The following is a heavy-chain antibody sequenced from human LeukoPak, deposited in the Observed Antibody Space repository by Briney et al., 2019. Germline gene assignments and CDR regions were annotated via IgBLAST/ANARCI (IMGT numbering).Heavy chain of an antibody. CDR1: GGSSNGYY. Sequence: SETLSLTCAVYGGSSNGYYWSWVRQPPGKGLEWIGEINHSGSTNYNPSLKSRVTISVDTSKNQFSLKLSSVTAADTAVYYCARGLGILKVTMVRGAPQTRNWFDPWGQGTLVTVSS. D-gene: IGHD3-10*01. CDR2: INHSGST. J-gene: IGHJ5*02. V-gene: IGHV4-34*01. CDR3: ARGLGILKVTMVRGAPQTRNWFDP.